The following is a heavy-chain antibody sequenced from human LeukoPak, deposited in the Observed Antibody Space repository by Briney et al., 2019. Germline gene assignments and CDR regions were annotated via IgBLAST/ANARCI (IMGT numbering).Heavy chain of an antibody. V-gene: IGHV4-38-2*01. CDR3: ARGAKRSITMIVVVTPGFQH. D-gene: IGHD3-22*01. J-gene: IGHJ1*01. Sequence: SETLSLTCAVSGYSISSGYYWGWIRQPPGKGLEWIGSIYHSGSTYYNPSLKSRVTISVDTSKNQFSLKLSSVTAADTAVYYCARGAKRSITMIVVVTPGFQHWGQGTLVAVSS. CDR1: GYSISSGYY. CDR2: IYHSGST.